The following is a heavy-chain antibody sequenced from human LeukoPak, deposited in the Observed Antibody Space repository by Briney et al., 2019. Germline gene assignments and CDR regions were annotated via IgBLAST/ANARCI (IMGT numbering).Heavy chain of an antibody. CDR2: IRPYSGDT. CDR1: GNILTTYA. CDR3: AIELGEWGVFGF. Sequence: ASVKVSCKVLGNILTTYAISWVRQAPGHGLACIGWIRPYSGDTEYLHKVHDRVTMTTDTSTSTVYMELRSLTSDDTAVYYCAIELGEWGVFGFWGQGSLVIVSS. D-gene: IGHD3-16*01. J-gene: IGHJ4*02. V-gene: IGHV1-18*01.